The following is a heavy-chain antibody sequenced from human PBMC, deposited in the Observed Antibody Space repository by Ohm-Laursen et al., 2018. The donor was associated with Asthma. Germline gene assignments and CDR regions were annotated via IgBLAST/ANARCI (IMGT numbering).Heavy chain of an antibody. D-gene: IGHD4-23*01. Sequence: SLRLSCSASGFTFSGYYMTWIRQAPGKGLEWVAYISTSGTYTNYADSVKGRLTISRDNAKNSLYLQMNSLGAEDTAVYYCARERDNGGKGGYFDFWGQGTLVTVSS. CDR1: GFTFSGYY. CDR3: ARERDNGGKGGYFDF. V-gene: IGHV3-11*06. J-gene: IGHJ4*02. CDR2: ISTSGTYT.